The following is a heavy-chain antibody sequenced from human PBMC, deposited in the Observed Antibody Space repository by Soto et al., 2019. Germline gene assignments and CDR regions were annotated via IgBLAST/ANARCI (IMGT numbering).Heavy chain of an antibody. D-gene: IGHD4-4*01. CDR3: ARHTGQKNYYYYYYMDF. V-gene: IGHV5-51*01. CDR1: GYSFTSYW. J-gene: IGHJ6*03. CDR2: IYPGDSDT. Sequence: GESLKISCTGSGYSFTSYWIGWVRQMPGKGLEWMGIIYPGDSDTRYSPSFQGQVTISADKSISTAYLQWSTLKASDTAMYYCARHTGQKNYYYYYYMDFWGKGTTVTVSS.